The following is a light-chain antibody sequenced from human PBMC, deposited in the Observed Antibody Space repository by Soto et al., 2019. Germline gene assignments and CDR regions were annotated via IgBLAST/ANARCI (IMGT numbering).Light chain of an antibody. V-gene: IGKV3-11*01. CDR3: QQRSSWPPT. Sequence: EIVLTQSPATLSLSPGESVTLSCRASQSVTNFLAWYQQKPGQAPRLLMHHASSRATGIPDRFSGGGSGTDFTLTISSLEPEDFAVYYCQQRSSWPPTFGGGTKVDIK. J-gene: IGKJ4*01. CDR1: QSVTNF. CDR2: HAS.